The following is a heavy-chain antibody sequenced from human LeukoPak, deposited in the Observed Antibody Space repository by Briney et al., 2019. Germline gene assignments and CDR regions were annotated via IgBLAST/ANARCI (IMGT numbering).Heavy chain of an antibody. J-gene: IGHJ4*02. V-gene: IGHV3-23*01. Sequence: GGSLRLSCAASGFTFSSYAMSWVRQAPGKGLEWVSAISGSGGSTYYADSVKGRFTISRDNSKNTLYLQMNSLGAEDTAVYYCAKQGPARIPIVVVTAMAHWGQGTLVTVSS. CDR3: AKQGPARIPIVVVTAMAH. CDR1: GFTFSSYA. D-gene: IGHD2-21*02. CDR2: ISGSGGST.